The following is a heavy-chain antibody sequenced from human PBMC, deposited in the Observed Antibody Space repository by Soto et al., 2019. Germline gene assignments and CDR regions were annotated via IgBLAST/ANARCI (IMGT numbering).Heavy chain of an antibody. Sequence: ASVKVSCKASGYTFTSYGISWVRQAPGQGLEWMGWISAYNGNTNYAQKLQGRVTMTTDTSTSTAYMELRSLRSDDTAVYYCARVALYSSSWYYFDYWAREPWSPSPQ. J-gene: IGHJ4*02. V-gene: IGHV1-18*01. CDR2: ISAYNGNT. D-gene: IGHD6-13*01. CDR1: GYTFTSYG. CDR3: ARVALYSSSWYYFDY.